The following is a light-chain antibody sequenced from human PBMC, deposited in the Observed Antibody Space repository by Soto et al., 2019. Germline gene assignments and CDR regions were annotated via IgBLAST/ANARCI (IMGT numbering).Light chain of an antibody. CDR1: SSDVGTFNL. Sequence: QSVLTQPASVSGSPGQSITISCTGTSSDVGTFNLVSWYQQHPGKAPKLMIFEVSNRPSGVSIRFSGSKSGNTASLTISGLQAEDEADYYCSSYSDPSASYVFATGTKLTVL. V-gene: IGLV2-23*02. CDR2: EVS. CDR3: SSYSDPSASYV. J-gene: IGLJ1*01.